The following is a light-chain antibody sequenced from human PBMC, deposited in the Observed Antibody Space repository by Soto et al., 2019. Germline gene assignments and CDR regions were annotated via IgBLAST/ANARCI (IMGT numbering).Light chain of an antibody. CDR1: QSISSW. J-gene: IGKJ1*01. V-gene: IGKV1-5*03. CDR2: KAS. Sequence: DIQMTQSPSTLSASVGDRVTIGCRASQSISSWLAWYQQKPGKAPKLLIYKASSLESGVPSRFSGSGSGTEFTLTISSLQPDDFATYYCQQYNSYSWTFGQGTKVDI. CDR3: QQYNSYSWT.